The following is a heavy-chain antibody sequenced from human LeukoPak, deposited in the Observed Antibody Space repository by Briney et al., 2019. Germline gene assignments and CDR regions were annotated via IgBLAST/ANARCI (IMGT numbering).Heavy chain of an antibody. V-gene: IGHV4-61*01. Sequence: PSETLSLTCTVSGGSVSSGSYYWSWIRQPPGKGLEWIGYIYYSGSTNYNPSLKSRVTISVDTSKNQFSLKLSSATAADTAVYYCARSWQLGYFDYWGQGTLVTVSS. CDR1: GGSVSSGSYY. CDR2: IYYSGST. J-gene: IGHJ4*02. CDR3: ARSWQLGYFDY. D-gene: IGHD6-13*01.